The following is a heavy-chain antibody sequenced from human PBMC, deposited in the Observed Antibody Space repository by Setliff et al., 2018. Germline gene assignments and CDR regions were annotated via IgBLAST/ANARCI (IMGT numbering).Heavy chain of an antibody. CDR3: ARGSYYDSSGWTNNWFDP. CDR2: IYTSGST. CDR1: GGSISNYY. V-gene: IGHV4-4*08. D-gene: IGHD3-22*01. Sequence: PSETLSLTCTVSGGSISNYYWSWFRQPPGKGLEWIGYIYTSGSTYYSPSLKSRVTISVDTSKNQFSLKLSSVTAADTAVYYCARGSYYDSSGWTNNWFDPWGQGTLVTVSS. J-gene: IGHJ5*02.